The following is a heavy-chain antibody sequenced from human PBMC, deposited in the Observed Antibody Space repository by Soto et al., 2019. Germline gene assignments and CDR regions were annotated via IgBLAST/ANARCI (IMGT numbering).Heavy chain of an antibody. V-gene: IGHV3-23*01. Sequence: GGSLRLSCAASGFTFSSYAMSWVRQAPGKGLEWVSAISGSGGSTYYADSVKGRFTISRDNSKNTLYLQMNSLRAEDTAVYYCAKVPGIAAAGTHYFDYWGQGTLVTVSS. D-gene: IGHD6-13*01. CDR1: GFTFSSYA. CDR3: AKVPGIAAAGTHYFDY. J-gene: IGHJ4*02. CDR2: ISGSGGST.